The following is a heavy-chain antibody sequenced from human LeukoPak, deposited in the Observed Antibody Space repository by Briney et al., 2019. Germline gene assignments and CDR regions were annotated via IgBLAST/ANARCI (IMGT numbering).Heavy chain of an antibody. CDR1: GFTFSSYW. CDR2: IKQDGSEK. J-gene: IGHJ1*01. CDR3: ARDRTPIAVASTLYFQH. D-gene: IGHD6-19*01. V-gene: IGHV3-7*01. Sequence: GGSLRLSCAASGFTFSSYWMSWVRQAPGKGLEWVANIKQDGSEKYYVDSVKGRFTISRDNAKNSLYLQMNSLRAEDTAVYYCARDRTPIAVASTLYFQHWGQGTLVTVSS.